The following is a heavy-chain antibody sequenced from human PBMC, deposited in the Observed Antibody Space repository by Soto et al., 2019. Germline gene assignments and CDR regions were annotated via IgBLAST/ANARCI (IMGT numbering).Heavy chain of an antibody. CDR2: IYYGGST. J-gene: IGHJ5*02. Sequence: PSETLSLTCTVSGGSISSGDYYWSWIRQPPGKGLEWIGYIYYGGSTYYNPSLKSRVTISVDTSKNQFSLKLSSVTAADTAVYYCASYDSRGLLFDPWGQGTLVTVSS. V-gene: IGHV4-30-4*01. CDR1: GGSISSGDYY. CDR3: ASYDSRGLLFDP. D-gene: IGHD3-22*01.